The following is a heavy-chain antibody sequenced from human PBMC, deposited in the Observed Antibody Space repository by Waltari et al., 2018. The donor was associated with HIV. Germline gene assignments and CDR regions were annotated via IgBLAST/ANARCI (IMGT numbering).Heavy chain of an antibody. J-gene: IGHJ4*02. CDR3: ARVSGSYLLYYYFDS. CDR2: IITSFGTA. V-gene: IGHV1-69*12. D-gene: IGHD1-26*01. Sequence: QVQLVQSGAEVKKPGSSVKVSCKASGGTFSSYAIHWVRQAPGQGLEWMGGIITSFGTADYAQKFQGRVTITADESTTTAYMELSSLRSDDTAVYYCARVSGSYLLYYYFDSWGQGTLVTVSS. CDR1: GGTFSSYA.